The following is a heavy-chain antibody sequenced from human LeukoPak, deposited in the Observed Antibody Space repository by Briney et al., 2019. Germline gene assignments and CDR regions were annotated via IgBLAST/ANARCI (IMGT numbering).Heavy chain of an antibody. Sequence: GGSLRLSCAASGLTFSSYEMNWVRRAPGKGLEWVSYISSSGSTIYYADSVKGRFTISRDNAKNSLYLQMNSLRAEDTAVYYCAREGSGYFFDYWGQGTLVTVSS. D-gene: IGHD3-22*01. CDR2: ISSSGSTI. J-gene: IGHJ4*02. CDR3: AREGSGYFFDY. CDR1: GLTFSSYE. V-gene: IGHV3-48*03.